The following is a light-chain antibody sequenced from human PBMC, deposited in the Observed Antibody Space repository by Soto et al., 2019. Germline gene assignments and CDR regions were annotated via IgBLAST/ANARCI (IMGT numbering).Light chain of an antibody. J-gene: IGKJ1*01. Sequence: DIVMTQSPDSLAVSLGERATINCKSSQSVLYSSNNKNYLAWYQQQPGQPPKLLIYWAATRESGVPDRFSGSGSGTDFTLTISSLQAEDVAVYYCQQYYSTPRTFGEGTKVESK. CDR1: QSVLYSSNNKNY. V-gene: IGKV4-1*01. CDR2: WAA. CDR3: QQYYSTPRT.